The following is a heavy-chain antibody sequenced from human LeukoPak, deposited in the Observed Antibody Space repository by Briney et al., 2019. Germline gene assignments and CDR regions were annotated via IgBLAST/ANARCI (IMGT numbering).Heavy chain of an antibody. CDR2: ISGSGGST. V-gene: IGHV3-23*01. J-gene: IGHJ3*02. CDR1: GFTFSSYA. D-gene: IGHD1-26*01. Sequence: GGSLRLSCAASGFTFSSYAMSWVRQAPGKGLEWVSAISGSGGSTYYADSVKGRFTISRDNSKNTLYLQMNSLRAEDTAVYYCAKVSRSSVVGGRASAFDIWGQGTMVTVSS. CDR3: AKVSRSSVVGGRASAFDI.